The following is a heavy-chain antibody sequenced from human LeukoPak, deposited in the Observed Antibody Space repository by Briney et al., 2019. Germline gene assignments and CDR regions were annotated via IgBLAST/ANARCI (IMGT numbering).Heavy chain of an antibody. J-gene: IGHJ3*02. D-gene: IGHD4-17*01. CDR1: GFTISNHL. CDR3: ARGHYGLDI. CDR2: INPDGSQK. Sequence: GGSLRLSCAASGFTISNHLLTWVRQAPGRGLEWVAHINPDGSQKDCVDSVTGRFTISRDNAQNSVYLQVNSLRAEDTALYYCARGHYGLDIWGRGTMVTVSS. V-gene: IGHV3-7*01.